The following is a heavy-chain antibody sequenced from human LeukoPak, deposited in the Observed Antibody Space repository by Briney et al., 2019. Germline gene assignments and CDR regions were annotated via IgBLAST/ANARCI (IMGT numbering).Heavy chain of an antibody. Sequence: PGGSLRLSCAASGFTFSSYAMSWVRQAPGKGLEWVSAISGSGGSSYYADPVKGRFTISRDNSKNTLYLQMNSLRAEDTAVYYCAKSPQGVYVYYFDYWGQGTLVTVSS. CDR3: AKSPQGVYVYYFDY. D-gene: IGHD2-8*01. V-gene: IGHV3-23*01. J-gene: IGHJ4*02. CDR1: GFTFSSYA. CDR2: ISGSGGSS.